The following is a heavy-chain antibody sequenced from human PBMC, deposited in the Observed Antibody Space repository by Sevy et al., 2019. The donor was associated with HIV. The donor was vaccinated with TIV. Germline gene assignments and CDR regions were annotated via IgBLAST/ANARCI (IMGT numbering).Heavy chain of an antibody. CDR1: GFTFSSNA. J-gene: IGHJ3*02. CDR2: ISGGGGDT. CDR3: VKGARDTILNDAFDI. V-gene: IGHV3-23*01. Sequence: GGSLRLSCEASGFTFSSNAMSWVRQAPGKGLEWVSGISGGGGDTLYADSVKGRFTISRDNSKNTLFLQINSLRAEDPALYYCVKGARDTILNDAFDIWGQGTMVTVSS. D-gene: IGHD3-3*01.